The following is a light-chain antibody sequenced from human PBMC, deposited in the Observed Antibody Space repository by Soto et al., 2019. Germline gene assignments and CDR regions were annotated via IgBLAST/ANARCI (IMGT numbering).Light chain of an antibody. V-gene: IGLV2-14*01. CDR2: QVT. J-gene: IGLJ2*01. Sequence: QSALTQPASVSGSPGQLITISCTGTSSDVGSYNFVSWYQHHAGTAPKLIIYQVTNRPSGVSDRFSASKSGDTASLTISGLQAEDEAIYYCSSYTGFSTDILFGGGTKLTVL. CDR1: SSDVGSYNF. CDR3: SSYTGFSTDIL.